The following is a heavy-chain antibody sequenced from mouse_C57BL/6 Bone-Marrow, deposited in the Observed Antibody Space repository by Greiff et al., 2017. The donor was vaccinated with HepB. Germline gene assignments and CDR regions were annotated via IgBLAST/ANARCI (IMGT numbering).Heavy chain of an antibody. D-gene: IGHD2-1*01. CDR2: IRNKANNHAT. V-gene: IGHV6-6*01. CDR1: GFTFSDAW. Sequence: EVKVEESGGGLVQPGGSMKLSCAASGFTFSDAWMDWVRQSPEKGLEWVAEIRNKANNHATYYAESVKGRFTISRDDSKSSVYLQRNSLRAEDTGIYYCTRDHYGNPYYYAMDYWGQGTSVTVSS. J-gene: IGHJ4*01. CDR3: TRDHYGNPYYYAMDY.